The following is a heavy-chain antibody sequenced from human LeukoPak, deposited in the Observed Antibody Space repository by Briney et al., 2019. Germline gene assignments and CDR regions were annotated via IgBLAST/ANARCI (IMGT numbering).Heavy chain of an antibody. Sequence: PGGSLRLSCAASGFTVSSNYMSWVRQAPGKGLEWVSVIYSGGSTYYADSVKGRFTISRDNSKNTRYLQMNSLRAEDTAVYYCVGMLGYYDSSGYYYVGDYWGQGTLVTVSS. CDR1: GFTVSSNY. CDR2: IYSGGST. J-gene: IGHJ4*02. CDR3: VGMLGYYDSSGYYYVGDY. V-gene: IGHV3-66*01. D-gene: IGHD3-22*01.